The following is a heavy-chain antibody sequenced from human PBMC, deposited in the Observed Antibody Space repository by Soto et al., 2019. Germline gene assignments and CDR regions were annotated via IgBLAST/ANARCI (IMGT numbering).Heavy chain of an antibody. CDR1: GYTFTGYY. CDR2: INPSGGST. D-gene: IGHD3-9*01. Sequence: ASVKVSCKASGYTFTGYYMHWVRQAPGQGLEWMGIINPSGGSTSYAQKFQGRATMTRDTSTSTVYMELSSLRSEDTAVYYCARDRLRYFDWLFHDGAFDIWGQGTMVTVSS. CDR3: ARDRLRYFDWLFHDGAFDI. V-gene: IGHV1-46*01. J-gene: IGHJ3*02.